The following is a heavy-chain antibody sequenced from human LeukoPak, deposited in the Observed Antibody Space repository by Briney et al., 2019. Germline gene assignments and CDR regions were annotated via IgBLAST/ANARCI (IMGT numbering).Heavy chain of an antibody. D-gene: IGHD3-16*01. J-gene: IGHJ6*04. CDR3: AKDKSWVYYYGMDV. CDR2: ISGSGGST. V-gene: IGHV3-23*01. Sequence: GGSLRLSCAASGFTFSSYAMSWVRQAPGKGLEWVSAISGSGGSTYYADSVKGRFTISRDNSKNTLYLQMNSLRAKDTAVYYCAKDKSWVYYYGMDVWGKGTTVTVSS. CDR1: GFTFSSYA.